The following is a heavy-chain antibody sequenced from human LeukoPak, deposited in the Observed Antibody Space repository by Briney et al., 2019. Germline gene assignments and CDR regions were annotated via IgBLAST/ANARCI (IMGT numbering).Heavy chain of an antibody. Sequence: PSETLSLTCTVSGGSISSYYWSWIRQPPGKGLEWIGYIYYTGSTNHNPSLKSRVTISVDTSKNQFSLKLSSVTAADTAVYYCAKGVRPVLAATYFDYWGQGTLVTVS. V-gene: IGHV4-59*01. CDR3: AKGVRPVLAATYFDY. CDR1: GGSISSYY. D-gene: IGHD2-15*01. J-gene: IGHJ4*02. CDR2: IYYTGST.